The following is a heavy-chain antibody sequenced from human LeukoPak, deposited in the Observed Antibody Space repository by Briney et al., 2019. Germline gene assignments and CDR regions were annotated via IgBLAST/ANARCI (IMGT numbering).Heavy chain of an antibody. J-gene: IGHJ6*03. CDR2: IIPIFGTA. D-gene: IGHD3-16*01. CDR1: GGTFSSYA. V-gene: IGHV1-69*05. CDR3: ARGPDRLWGKYYMDV. Sequence: ASVKVSCKASGGTFSSYAISWVRQAPGQGLEWMGGIIPIFGTANYAQKFQGRVTITTDESTSTAYMELSSLRSEDTAAYYCARGPDRLWGKYYMDVWGKGTTVTVSS.